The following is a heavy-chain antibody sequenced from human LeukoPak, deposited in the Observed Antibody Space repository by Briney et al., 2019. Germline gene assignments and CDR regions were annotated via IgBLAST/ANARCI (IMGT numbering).Heavy chain of an antibody. V-gene: IGHV3-48*01. D-gene: IGHD2-8*01. CDR2: ISSSSSTI. CDR1: GFTFSSYS. J-gene: IGHJ5*02. Sequence: GGSLRLSCAASGFTFSSYSMNWVRQAPGKGLEWVSYISSSSSTIYYADSVKGRFTISRDNAKNSLYLQMNSLRAEDTAVYYCAREMLMGWFDPWGQGTLVTVSS. CDR3: AREMLMGWFDP.